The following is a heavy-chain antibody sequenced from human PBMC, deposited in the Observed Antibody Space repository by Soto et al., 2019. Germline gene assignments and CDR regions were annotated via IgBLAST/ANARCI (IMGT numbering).Heavy chain of an antibody. D-gene: IGHD2-8*02. V-gene: IGHV3-30-3*01. Sequence: QVQLVESGGGVVQPGTSLRLSCAASGFSFNNYAMHWVRQAPGGGLGWVAVISYDGSNRYYVDSVKGRITISRDKSKNTLYLQMNSLRPGDTAVYYCAGDSTHETSGPNYYYNMDVWGQGTTVTVSS. CDR3: AGDSTHETSGPNYYYNMDV. CDR2: ISYDGSNR. J-gene: IGHJ6*02. CDR1: GFSFNNYA.